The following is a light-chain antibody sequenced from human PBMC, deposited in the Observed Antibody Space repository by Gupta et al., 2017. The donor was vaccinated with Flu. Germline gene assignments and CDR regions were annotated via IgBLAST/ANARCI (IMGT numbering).Light chain of an antibody. CDR2: YVS. CDR3: HSEKRNSGIVV. CDR1: SCVVGGDKY. V-gene: IGLV2-14*03. Sequence: SNGISCVVGGDKYVCWYHHHPDQAPILLIYYVSSRCSAIADRFSGSNYATTASVTTTGLQAEAEADYYCHSEKRNSGIVVFGGGTKLTVL. J-gene: IGLJ2*01.